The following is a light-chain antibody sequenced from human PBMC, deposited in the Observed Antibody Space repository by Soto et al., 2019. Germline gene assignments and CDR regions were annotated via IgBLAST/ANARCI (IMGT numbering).Light chain of an antibody. Sequence: DIQMTQSPSSLSASVGDRVTITCRASQSISRWLAWYQQKPGKAPKLLIYAASSLQSGVPSRFSGSGSGTDFTLTISSLQPEDFATYYCQQSYSTLTFGPGTKVDIK. CDR1: QSISRW. V-gene: IGKV1-39*01. CDR2: AAS. J-gene: IGKJ3*01. CDR3: QQSYSTLT.